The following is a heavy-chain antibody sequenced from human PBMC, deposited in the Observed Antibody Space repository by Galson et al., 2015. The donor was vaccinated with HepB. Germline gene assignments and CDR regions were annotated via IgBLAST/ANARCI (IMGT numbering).Heavy chain of an antibody. V-gene: IGHV4-59*01. CDR1: GGSISSYY. D-gene: IGHD5-18*01. Sequence: ETLSLTCTVSGGSISSYYWSWIRQPPGKGLEWIGYIYYSGSTNYNPSLKSRVTISVDTSKNQFSLKLSSVTAADTAVYYCARDVYGYGYYYGMDVWGQGTTVTVSS. CDR3: ARDVYGYGYYYGMDV. CDR2: IYYSGST. J-gene: IGHJ6*02.